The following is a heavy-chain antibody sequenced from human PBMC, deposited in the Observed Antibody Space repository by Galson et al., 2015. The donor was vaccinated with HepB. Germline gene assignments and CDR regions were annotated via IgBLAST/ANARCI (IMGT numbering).Heavy chain of an antibody. CDR1: GFTFNNAW. Sequence: SLRLSCAASGFTFNNAWMNCVRQAPGKGLEWVGRIKSKAEDGTTIYAAPVRSRFTISRDDSKNTLYLQMNSLTTEDTAVYYCATSRGFGYGESTVAVDYCGQGTLVTVSS. CDR3: ATSRGFGYGESTVAVDY. V-gene: IGHV3-15*01. J-gene: IGHJ4*02. D-gene: IGHD3-10*01. CDR2: IKSKAEDGTT.